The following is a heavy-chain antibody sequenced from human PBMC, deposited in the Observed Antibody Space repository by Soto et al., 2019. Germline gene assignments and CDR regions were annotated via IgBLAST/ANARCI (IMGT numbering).Heavy chain of an antibody. V-gene: IGHV4-34*01. Sequence: PSETLSLTCAVYGGSFSGYYWSWIRQPPGKRLEWIGEINHSGSTNYNPSLKSRVTISVDTSKNQFSLKLSSVTAADTAVYYCARLGKVVVVPYYYYYGMDVWSQGTTVTVSS. D-gene: IGHD2-15*01. CDR1: GGSFSGYY. J-gene: IGHJ6*02. CDR2: INHSGST. CDR3: ARLGKVVVVPYYYYYGMDV.